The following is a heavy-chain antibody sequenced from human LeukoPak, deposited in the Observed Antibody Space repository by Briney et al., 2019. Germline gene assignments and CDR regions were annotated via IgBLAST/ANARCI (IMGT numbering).Heavy chain of an antibody. J-gene: IGHJ4*02. D-gene: IGHD3-22*01. CDR1: GFTFSSYS. CDR3: ARVVGYYDSSGYYRDY. CDR2: ISSSSSTI. Sequence: GSLRLSCAASGFTFSSYSMNWVRQAPGKGLEWVSYISSSSSTIYYADSVKGRFTISRDNAKNSLYLQMNSLRAEDTAVYYCARVVGYYDSSGYYRDYWGQGTLVTVSS. V-gene: IGHV3-48*01.